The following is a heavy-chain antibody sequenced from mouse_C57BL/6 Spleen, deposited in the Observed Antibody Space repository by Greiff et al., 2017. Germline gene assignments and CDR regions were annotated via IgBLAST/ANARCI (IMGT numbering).Heavy chain of an antibody. Sequence: QVQLQQPGAELVMPGASVKLSCKASGYTFTSYWMHWVKQRPGQGLEWIGVIDPSASYTNYNQKFKGKSTLTVAKSSSTAYMQRSSLTCEDSAVYYSAKGGNYRDYAMDYWGQGTSVTVSS. CDR1: GYTFTSYW. V-gene: IGHV1-69*01. CDR3: AKGGNYRDYAMDY. J-gene: IGHJ4*01. D-gene: IGHD2-1*01. CDR2: IDPSASYT.